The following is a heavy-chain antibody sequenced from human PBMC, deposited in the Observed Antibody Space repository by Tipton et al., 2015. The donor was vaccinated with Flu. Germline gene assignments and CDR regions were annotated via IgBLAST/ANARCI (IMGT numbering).Heavy chain of an antibody. CDR1: GFTFSNYW. CDR2: INSDGSST. D-gene: IGHD6-19*01. J-gene: IGHJ4*02. CDR3: TKGGRAGNAPVDY. V-gene: IGHV3-74*01. Sequence: SLRLSCAASGFTFSNYWMHWVRQAPGKGLVWVSRINSDGSSTSYADSVKGRFTISRDNAKNTLYLQMNSLRAEDMAVYYCTKGGRAGNAPVDYWGQGTLVTVSS.